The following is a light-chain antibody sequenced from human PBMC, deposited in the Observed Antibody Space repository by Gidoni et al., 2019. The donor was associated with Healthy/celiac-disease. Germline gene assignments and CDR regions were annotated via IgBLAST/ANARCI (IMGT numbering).Light chain of an antibody. V-gene: IGKV3-20*01. CDR1: QSVSSSY. CDR2: GAS. CDR3: QQYGSSPPMCS. Sequence: EIVLTQSPGTLSLSPGERATLSGRASQSVSSSYLAWYQQKPGQAPRLLIYGASSRATGIPDRFSGSGSGTYFTLTISRLEPEDFAVYYCQQYGSSPPMCSFGQGTKLEIK. J-gene: IGKJ2*04.